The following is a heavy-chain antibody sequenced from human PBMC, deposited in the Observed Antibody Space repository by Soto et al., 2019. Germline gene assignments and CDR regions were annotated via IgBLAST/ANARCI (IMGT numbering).Heavy chain of an antibody. Sequence: TLSLTCTVSGGSISSSSYYWGWIRQPPGKGLEWIGSIYYSGSTYYNPSPKSRVTISVDTSKNQFSLKLSSVTAADTAVYYCARTTGGLLPLRAFDIWGQGTMVTVSS. CDR3: ARTTGGLLPLRAFDI. CDR1: GGSISSSSYY. V-gene: IGHV4-39*01. D-gene: IGHD3-10*01. CDR2: IYYSGST. J-gene: IGHJ3*02.